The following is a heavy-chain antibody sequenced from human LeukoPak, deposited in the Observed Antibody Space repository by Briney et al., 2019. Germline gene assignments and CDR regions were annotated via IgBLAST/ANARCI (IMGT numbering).Heavy chain of an antibody. CDR1: GGSFSGYY. CDR2: IYTSGST. J-gene: IGHJ6*03. V-gene: IGHV4-4*07. CDR3: ARDRSRYSSSWYLDYYYMDV. Sequence: SETLSLTCAVYGGSFSGYYWSWIRQPAGKGLEWIGRIYTSGSTNYNPSLKSRVTMSVDTSKNQFSLKLSSVTAADTAVYYCARDRSRYSSSWYLDYYYMDVWGKGTTVAISS. D-gene: IGHD6-13*01.